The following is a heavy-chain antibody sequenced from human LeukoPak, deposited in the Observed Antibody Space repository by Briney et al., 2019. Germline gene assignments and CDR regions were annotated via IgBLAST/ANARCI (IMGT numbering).Heavy chain of an antibody. CDR3: ARASRDYYGSGSYFYYYYMDV. D-gene: IGHD3-10*01. CDR2: ISSSGSTI. J-gene: IGHJ6*03. V-gene: IGHV3-48*03. CDR1: GFTFSCYE. Sequence: GGSLRLSCAASGFTFSCYEMNWVRQAPVKGLEWVSYISSSGSTIYYADSVKGRFTISRDNAKNSLYLQMNSLRAEDTAVYYCARASRDYYGSGSYFYYYYMDVWGKGTTVTVSS.